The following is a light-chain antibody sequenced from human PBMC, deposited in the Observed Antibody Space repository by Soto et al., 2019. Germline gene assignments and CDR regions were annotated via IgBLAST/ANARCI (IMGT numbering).Light chain of an antibody. J-gene: IGKJ4*01. Sequence: IQLTQSPSSLSASVGDRVLITCRASQGISSYLAWYQQKSGKAPKLLIYAASTSQSGVPSRFSGSVSGTDFTLTISSLQPEDFATYYCQQLNSFPLTFGGGTKV. CDR3: QQLNSFPLT. CDR1: QGISSY. V-gene: IGKV1-9*01. CDR2: AAS.